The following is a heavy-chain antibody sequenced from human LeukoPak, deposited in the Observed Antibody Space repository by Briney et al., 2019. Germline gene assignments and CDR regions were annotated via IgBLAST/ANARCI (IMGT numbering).Heavy chain of an antibody. D-gene: IGHD3-10*01. Sequence: ASVKVSCKTSGYTFTDYDITWVRQAPGQGLQWMGRVSPYNGNTYYSQRFQDRVTITKDTSTGTAYMDLRNLRTDDTAMYYCARNGRVRRVVKDLFEYWGQGTLVAVSS. V-gene: IGHV1-18*01. CDR3: ARNGRVRRVVKDLFEY. J-gene: IGHJ4*02. CDR2: VSPYNGNT. CDR1: GYTFTDYD.